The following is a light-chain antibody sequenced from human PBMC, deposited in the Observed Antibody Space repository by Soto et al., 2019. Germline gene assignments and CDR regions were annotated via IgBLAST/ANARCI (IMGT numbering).Light chain of an antibody. V-gene: IGKV1-5*01. CDR1: QSVGYW. J-gene: IGKJ1*01. CDR3: LQDYNYPWT. Sequence: DIQMTQSPSTLSAPVGDRVTITCRASQSVGYWLAWYQQKPGKAPTFLVYDASNLHSGVPARFSGSGSGTDFTLTISSLQPEDFATYYCLQDYNYPWTFGQGTKVDIK. CDR2: DAS.